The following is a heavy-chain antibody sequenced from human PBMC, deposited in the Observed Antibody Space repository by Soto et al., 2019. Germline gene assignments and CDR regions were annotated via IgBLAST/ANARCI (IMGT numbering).Heavy chain of an antibody. J-gene: IGHJ4*02. V-gene: IGHV3-7*03. CDR1: EFTFSDYS. Sequence: HLVESGGDWVQPGGSLRLSCAASEFTFSDYSMNWVRQAPGKGLEWVANIKEDGREMYYVDSVKGRFTVSRDNAKNSLYLQMDRLRAEDTALYYCARGTPTPGVDYWGQGNLVTVSS. CDR2: IKEDGREM. D-gene: IGHD7-27*01. CDR3: ARGTPTPGVDY.